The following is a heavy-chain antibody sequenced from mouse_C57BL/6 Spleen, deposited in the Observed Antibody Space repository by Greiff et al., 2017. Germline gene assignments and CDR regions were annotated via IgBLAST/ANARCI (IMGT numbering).Heavy chain of an antibody. CDR3: ARGIYYGYDVGYAMDY. V-gene: IGHV3-6*01. J-gene: IGHJ4*01. CDR2: ISYDGSN. CDR1: GYSITSGYY. Sequence: ESGPGLVKPSQSLSLTCSVTGYSITSGYYWNWIRQFPGNKLEWMGYISYDGSNNYNPSLKNRISITRDTSKNQFFLKLNSVTTEDTATYYCARGIYYGYDVGYAMDYWGQGTSVTVSS. D-gene: IGHD2-2*01.